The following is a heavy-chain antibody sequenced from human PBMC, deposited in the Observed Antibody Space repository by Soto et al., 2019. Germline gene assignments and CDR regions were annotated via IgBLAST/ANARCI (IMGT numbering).Heavy chain of an antibody. CDR3: AKVRYYYDSSGYYRYFDY. J-gene: IGHJ4*02. CDR1: GFTFSSYA. CDR2: ISGSGGST. V-gene: IGHV3-23*01. D-gene: IGHD3-22*01. Sequence: PGGSLRLSCAASGFTFSSYAMSWVRQAPGKGLEWVSAISGSGGSTYYADSVKGRFTISRDNSKNTLYLQMNSLRAEDTAVYYCAKVRYYYDSSGYYRYFDYWGQGTLVTVSS.